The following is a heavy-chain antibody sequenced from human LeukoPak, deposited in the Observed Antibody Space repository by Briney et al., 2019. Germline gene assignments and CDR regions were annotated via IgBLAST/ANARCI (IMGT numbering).Heavy chain of an antibody. CDR2: INSDGSST. D-gene: IGHD4-11*01. CDR1: GFTLSNAW. CDR3: AREWDYSLDY. J-gene: IGHJ4*02. V-gene: IGHV3-74*01. Sequence: PGGSLRLSCAASGFTLSNAWMNWVRQAPGKGLVWVSRINSDGSSTSYADSVKGRFTISRDNAKNTLYLQMNSLRAEDTAVYYCAREWDYSLDYWGQGTLVTVSS.